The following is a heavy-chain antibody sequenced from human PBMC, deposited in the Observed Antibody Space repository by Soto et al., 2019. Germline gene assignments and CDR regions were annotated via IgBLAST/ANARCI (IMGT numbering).Heavy chain of an antibody. D-gene: IGHD2-15*01. CDR2: FYSGCKT. Sequence: EVQLVESGGGLVQPGGSLRLSCSASGFTVSSSYINWVRQAPGKGLEWVSTFYSGCKTYYADSVKRRFTISRHSSENTLYLQMNSLRSDDTAVYYCARAGQYCTTGTCYPASMGVWGEGTTVTVSS. J-gene: IGHJ6*04. CDR3: ARAGQYCTTGTCYPASMGV. V-gene: IGHV3-53*04. CDR1: GFTVSSSY.